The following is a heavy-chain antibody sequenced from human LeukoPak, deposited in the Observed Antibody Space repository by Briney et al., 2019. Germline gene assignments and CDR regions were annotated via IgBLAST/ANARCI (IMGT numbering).Heavy chain of an antibody. CDR1: GVSITNYY. V-gene: IGHV4-4*07. J-gene: IGHJ4*02. D-gene: IGHD1-26*01. CDR2: MYISGST. CDR3: ARDYLVGAPLDS. Sequence: SETLSLTCTVSGVSITNYYWAWIRQPAGKGLEWIGRMYISGSTNYNPSLKSRVSISIDKTNNQFSLKLRSVTAADTAVHYCARDYLVGAPLDSWGQGTLVTVSS.